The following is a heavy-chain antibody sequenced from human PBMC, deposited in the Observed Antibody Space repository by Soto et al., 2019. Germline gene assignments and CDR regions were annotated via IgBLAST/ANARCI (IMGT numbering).Heavy chain of an antibody. Sequence: SEILSLTCAVYGGSFSGYYWSWIRQPPGKGLEWIGEINHSGSTNYNPSLRSRVTISVDTSKNQFSLKLSSVTAADTAVYYCARSRERITIFGVANPRAFDIWGQGTMVTV. D-gene: IGHD3-3*01. CDR1: GGSFSGYY. V-gene: IGHV4-34*01. J-gene: IGHJ3*02. CDR2: INHSGST. CDR3: ARSRERITIFGVANPRAFDI.